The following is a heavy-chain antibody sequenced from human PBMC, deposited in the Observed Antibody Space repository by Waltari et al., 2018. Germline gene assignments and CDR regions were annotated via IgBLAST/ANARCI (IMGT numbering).Heavy chain of an antibody. D-gene: IGHD2-2*01. V-gene: IGHV1-2*06. CDR1: GYTFIDYY. CDR2: INPKSGGT. Sequence: QVQLVQSGAEVKKPGDSVKVSCKASGYTFIDYYIHWVRQAPGQGPEWVGRINPKSGGTKYAQKLQGRVTMTRDTSINTAYMQLTSLTSDDTAVYYCAKDVALLVVPAAHDWFDPWGQGTLVTVSS. CDR3: AKDVALLVVPAAHDWFDP. J-gene: IGHJ5*02.